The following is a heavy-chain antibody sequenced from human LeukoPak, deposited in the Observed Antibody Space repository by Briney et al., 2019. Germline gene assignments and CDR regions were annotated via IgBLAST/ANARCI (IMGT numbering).Heavy chain of an antibody. V-gene: IGHV3-30-3*01. CDR3: AKENPMVRGPLDY. CDR2: ISYDGSNK. D-gene: IGHD3-10*01. CDR1: GFTFSSYA. J-gene: IGHJ4*02. Sequence: PGGSLRLSCAASGFTFSSYAMHWVRQAPGKGLEWVAVISYDGSNKYYADSVKGRFTISRDNSKNTLYLQMNSLRAEDTAVYYCAKENPMVRGPLDYWGQGTLVTVSS.